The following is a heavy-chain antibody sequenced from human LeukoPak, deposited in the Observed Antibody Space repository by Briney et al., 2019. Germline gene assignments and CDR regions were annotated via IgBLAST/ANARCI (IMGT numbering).Heavy chain of an antibody. D-gene: IGHD6-19*01. Sequence: GGALRLSCTASGFTFGDYLMSWFRQAPGKGLEWIGFISGGTTEYAASVKGRFTISRDDSTSIAYLQMNSLTTEDTAVYYCSRGSGWLSVYWGQGTLVTVSS. CDR2: ISGGTT. V-gene: IGHV3-49*03. CDR3: SRGSGWLSVY. CDR1: GFTFGDYL. J-gene: IGHJ4*02.